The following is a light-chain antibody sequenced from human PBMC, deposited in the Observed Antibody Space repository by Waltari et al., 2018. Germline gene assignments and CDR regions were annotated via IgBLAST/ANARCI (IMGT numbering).Light chain of an antibody. CDR1: TSNIGIHY. CDR2: RNE. V-gene: IGLV1-47*01. CDR3: ASWDDSLNGHWV. J-gene: IGLJ3*02. Sequence: QSVLTQPPSVSAAPGQEVTISCSGTTSNIGIHYVSWYQQVPGTAPKLLIYRNELRPSGVPDRFSASKSGTAASLAISGLQSEDEAEYYCASWDDSLNGHWVFGGGTKVTVL.